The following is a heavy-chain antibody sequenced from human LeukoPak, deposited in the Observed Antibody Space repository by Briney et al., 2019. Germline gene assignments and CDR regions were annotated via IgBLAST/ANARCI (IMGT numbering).Heavy chain of an antibody. J-gene: IGHJ4*02. CDR1: GDSIRGSF. Sequence: SETLSLTCTVSGDSIRGSFWSWIRQPPGKGLVWIGYIYSSGNTNYNPSLKSRVTISVDTSKNQFSLDLSSMTAADTAVYYCARDNPVPVWGQGTLVTVSS. CDR3: ARDNPVPV. V-gene: IGHV4-59*01. D-gene: IGHD6-6*01. CDR2: IYSSGNT.